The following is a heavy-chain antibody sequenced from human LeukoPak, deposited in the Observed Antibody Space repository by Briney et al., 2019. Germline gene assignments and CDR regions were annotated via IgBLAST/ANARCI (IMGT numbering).Heavy chain of an antibody. CDR3: AKDSSGYYTRWFYHYYVDV. D-gene: IGHD3-22*01. V-gene: IGHV3-43*02. CDR2: ISGDGGTT. CDR1: GFTFDDYA. Sequence: GGSLRLSCAASGFTFDDYAMHWVRQAPGKGLEWVSLISGDGGTTYYADSVKGRFTISRDNSKTSLYLQMNSLRTEDTALYYCAKDSSGYYTRWFYHYYVDVWGKGTTVTVPS. J-gene: IGHJ6*03.